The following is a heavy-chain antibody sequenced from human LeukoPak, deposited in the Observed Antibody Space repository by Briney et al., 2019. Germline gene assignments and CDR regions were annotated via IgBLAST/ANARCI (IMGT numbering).Heavy chain of an antibody. CDR3: ARRDSPGIAVAGTRFDY. V-gene: IGHV3-48*03. CDR1: GFTFSSYE. CDR2: ISSSGSTI. Sequence: GGSLRLSCAASGFTFSSYEMNWVRQAPGKGPEWVSYISSSGSTIYYADSVKGRFTISRDNAKNSLYLQMNSLRAEDTAVYYCARRDSPGIAVAGTRFDYWGQGTLVTVSS. D-gene: IGHD6-19*01. J-gene: IGHJ4*02.